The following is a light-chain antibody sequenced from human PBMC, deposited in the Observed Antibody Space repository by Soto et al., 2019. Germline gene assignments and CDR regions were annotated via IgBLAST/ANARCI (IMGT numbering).Light chain of an antibody. CDR3: LQDYGDSWT. CDR1: RDVGSD. Sequence: QMTQSPSSLSASVGEKIIITCRASRDVGSDVSWYQQKPGQDPKLLIYAASNLYTGVPSRFSGSRSGTEFNLTISRLQTEDFASYDCLQDYGDSWTFGQGTKLDIK. V-gene: IGKV1-6*01. CDR2: AAS. J-gene: IGKJ1*01.